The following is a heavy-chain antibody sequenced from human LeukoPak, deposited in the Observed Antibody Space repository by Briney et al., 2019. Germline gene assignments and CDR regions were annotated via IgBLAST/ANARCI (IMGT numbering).Heavy chain of an antibody. CDR2: INPNSGGT. D-gene: IGHD6-19*01. V-gene: IGHV1-2*02. CDR3: ARGDSSGWRYYYYYMDV. Sequence: ASVKVSCKASGYTFTGYYMHWVRQAPGQGLEWMVWINPNSGGTNYAQKFQGRVTMTRDTSISTAYMELSRLRSDDTAVYYCARGDSSGWRYYYYYMDVWGKGTTVTVSS. CDR1: GYTFTGYY. J-gene: IGHJ6*03.